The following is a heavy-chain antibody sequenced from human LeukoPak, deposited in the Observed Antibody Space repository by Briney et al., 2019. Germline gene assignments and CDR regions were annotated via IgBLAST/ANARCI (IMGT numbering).Heavy chain of an antibody. J-gene: IGHJ4*02. D-gene: IGHD6-19*01. CDR1: GFTVNNNH. CDR2: IQSGST. Sequence: PGGSLRLSCAASGFTVNNNHMSWVRRAPGKGLEWVSLIQSGSTHYADSVKGRFTISRDNSKNTLYLQMNSLRAEDTAVYYCARDRGDTSGWPIIDYWGQGTLVTVSS. CDR3: ARDRGDTSGWPIIDY. V-gene: IGHV3-66*01.